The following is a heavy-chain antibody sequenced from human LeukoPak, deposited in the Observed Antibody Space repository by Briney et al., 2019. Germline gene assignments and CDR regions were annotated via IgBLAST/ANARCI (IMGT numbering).Heavy chain of an antibody. CDR1: GGSISSSSYY. CDR3: ARATLTTYYYGSGSYSYWFDP. D-gene: IGHD3-10*01. Sequence: SETLSLTCTVSGGSISSSSYYWGWIRQPPGKGLEWIGSIYYSGSTYHNPSLKSRVTISVDTSKNQFSLKLSSVTAADTAVYYCARATLTTYYYGSGSYSYWFDPWGQGTLVTVSS. V-gene: IGHV4-39*01. CDR2: IYYSGST. J-gene: IGHJ5*02.